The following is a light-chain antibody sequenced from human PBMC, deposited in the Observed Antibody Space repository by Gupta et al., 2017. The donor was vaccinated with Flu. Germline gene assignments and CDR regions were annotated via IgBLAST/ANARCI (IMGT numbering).Light chain of an antibody. CDR3: QQYNYWPPLT. CDR1: HFISSN. J-gene: IGKJ4*01. Sequence: EIVMTQSPAALSVSAGERATLSCRASHFISSNLAWYQQKPGQPPRLLIHGASIRLADFPARFSGSGVGTEVTLTISSRQSEDSAGYYCQQYNYWPPLTFGGGTKVEIK. CDR2: GAS. V-gene: IGKV3-15*01.